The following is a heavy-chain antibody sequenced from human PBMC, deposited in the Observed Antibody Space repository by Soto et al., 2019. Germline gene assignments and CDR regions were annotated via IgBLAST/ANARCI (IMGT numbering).Heavy chain of an antibody. Sequence: PGGSLRLSCAASGFTFGKYWMAWVRQAPGKGLEWLANIKRDGSEKYYVDSVKGRFSISRDNAKNSLYLQMSSLRVEDTAVYYCARHDDRDANYWGQGTLVTVSS. CDR2: IKRDGSEK. D-gene: IGHD3-3*01. V-gene: IGHV3-7*01. CDR3: ARHDDRDANY. CDR1: GFTFGKYW. J-gene: IGHJ4*02.